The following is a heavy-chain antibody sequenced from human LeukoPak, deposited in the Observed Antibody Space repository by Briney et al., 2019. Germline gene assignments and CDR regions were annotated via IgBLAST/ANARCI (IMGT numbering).Heavy chain of an antibody. J-gene: IGHJ5*02. CDR1: GGTFSSYA. V-gene: IGHV1-69*04. Sequence: SVKVSCKASGGTFSSYAISWVRQAPGQGLEWMGRIIPILGIANYAQKFQGGVTITADKSTSTAYMELSSLRSEDTAVYYCARDGYYGSGTTPNWFDPWGQGTLVTVSS. CDR2: IIPILGIA. CDR3: ARDGYYGSGTTPNWFDP. D-gene: IGHD3-10*01.